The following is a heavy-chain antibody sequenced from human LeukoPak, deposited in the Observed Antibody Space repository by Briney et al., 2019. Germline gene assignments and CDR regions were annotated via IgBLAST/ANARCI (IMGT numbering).Heavy chain of an antibody. V-gene: IGHV1-69*13. CDR1: GGTFSSYA. CDR2: IIPIFGTA. J-gene: IGHJ6*03. D-gene: IGHD6-6*01. Sequence: SVKVSCKASGGTFSSYAISWVRQAPGQGLEWMGGIIPIFGTANYAQKSQGRVTITADESTSTAYMELSSLRSEDTAVYYCARSSIAARPGYYYYYMDVWGKGTTVTVSS. CDR3: ARSSIAARPGYYYYYMDV.